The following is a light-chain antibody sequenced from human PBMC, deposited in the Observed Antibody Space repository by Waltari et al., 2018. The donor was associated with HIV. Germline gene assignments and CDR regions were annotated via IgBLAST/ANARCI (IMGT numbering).Light chain of an antibody. J-gene: IGKJ1*01. V-gene: IGKV3-20*01. Sequence: EIVLTQSPGTLSLSPGERATLSCTASQTLLSNFITWYRQTPGQPPTLLIYRASTRATGIPARFSGSGSGTDFTLTISSLEPEDFAMYYCLXXAAAPRTFGQGTKVEI. CDR2: RAS. CDR3: LXXAAAPRT. CDR1: QTLLSNF.